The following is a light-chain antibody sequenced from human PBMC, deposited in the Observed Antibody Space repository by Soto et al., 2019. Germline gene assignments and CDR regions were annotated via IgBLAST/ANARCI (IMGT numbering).Light chain of an antibody. CDR2: EVS. J-gene: IGLJ1*01. CDR1: TSDVGGYDY. Sequence: QSVLTQPASVSGSPGQSITISCTATTSDVGGYDYVAWYQQHPGKAPKLMIYEVSNRPSGVSNRFSGSKSGNTASLTISGLQAEDEADYYCSSYTSSSPYAFGTGTKVTVL. CDR3: SSYTSSSPYA. V-gene: IGLV2-14*01.